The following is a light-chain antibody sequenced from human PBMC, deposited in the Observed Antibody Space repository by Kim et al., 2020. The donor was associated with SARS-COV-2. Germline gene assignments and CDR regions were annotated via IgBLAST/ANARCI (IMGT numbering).Light chain of an antibody. CDR2: DVS. J-gene: IGLJ3*02. CDR1: TSDVGGYNY. V-gene: IGLV2-11*01. CDR3: CSYASRYTWV. Sequence: QSALTQPRSVSGSPGQSVTISCTVTTSDVGGYNYVSWYQQHPGKAPKFMIYDVSKRPSGVPDRFSGSKSGNTASLTISGLQAEDEADYYCCSYASRYTWVFGGGTQLTVL.